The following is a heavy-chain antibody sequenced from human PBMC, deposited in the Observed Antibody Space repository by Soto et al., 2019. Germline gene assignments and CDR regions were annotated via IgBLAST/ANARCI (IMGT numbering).Heavy chain of an antibody. D-gene: IGHD2-8*01. CDR3: ATCYCTNGVCPFYNWFAP. CDR1: GYTLTELS. CDR2: FDPEDGET. V-gene: IGHV1-24*01. Sequence: GASVKVSCKVSGYTLTELSMHWVRQAPGKGLEWMGGFDPEDGETIYAQKFQGRVTMTEDTSTDTAYMELSSLRSEDTAVYYCATCYCTNGVCPFYNWFAPWGQGTLVTVSS. J-gene: IGHJ5*02.